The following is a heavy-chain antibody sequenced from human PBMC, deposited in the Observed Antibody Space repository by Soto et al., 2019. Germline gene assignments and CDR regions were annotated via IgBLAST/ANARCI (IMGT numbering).Heavy chain of an antibody. J-gene: IGHJ3*02. CDR3: AVYYYDSSGYYTPHDDAFDI. V-gene: IGHV3-23*01. CDR2: ISGSGGST. D-gene: IGHD3-22*01. CDR1: GFTFSSYA. Sequence: GGSLRLSCAASGFTFSSYAMSWVRQAPGKGLEWVSAISGSGGSTYYADSVKGRFTISRDNSKNTLYLQMNSLRAEDTAVYYCAVYYYDSSGYYTPHDDAFDIWGQGTMVTVS.